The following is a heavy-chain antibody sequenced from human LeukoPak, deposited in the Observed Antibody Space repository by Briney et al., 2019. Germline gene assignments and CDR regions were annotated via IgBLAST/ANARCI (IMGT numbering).Heavy chain of an antibody. CDR3: ARDRCSGGSCYFDY. V-gene: IGHV3-21*01. Sequence: PGGSLRLSCAGSGFTFSNYNMNWVRQAPGKGLEWVSSISSSSSYIYYADSVKGRFTISRDNAKNSLYLQVNSLRAEDTAVYYCARDRCSGGSCYFDYWGQGTLVTVSS. CDR1: GFTFSNYN. CDR2: ISSSSSYI. D-gene: IGHD2-15*01. J-gene: IGHJ4*02.